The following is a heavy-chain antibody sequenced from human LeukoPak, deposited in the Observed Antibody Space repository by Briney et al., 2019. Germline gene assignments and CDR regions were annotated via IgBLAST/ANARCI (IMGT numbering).Heavy chain of an antibody. Sequence: GKSLRLSCAASGFSVSGFWMHWVRQAPGKELVWVARINVEGDYIDYAESVRGRFTISRDSAKNTLYLQMNSVRAEDTAVYSCARDLTGPYDHWGQGTLVTVSS. J-gene: IGHJ4*02. CDR3: ARDLTGPYDH. CDR1: GFSVSGFW. CDR2: INVEGDYI. D-gene: IGHD3-22*01. V-gene: IGHV3-74*01.